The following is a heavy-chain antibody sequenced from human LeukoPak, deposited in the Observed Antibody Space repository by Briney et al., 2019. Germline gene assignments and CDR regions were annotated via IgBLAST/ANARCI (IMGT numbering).Heavy chain of an antibody. V-gene: IGHV3-7*01. CDR1: GFTFGTHW. J-gene: IGHJ5*02. D-gene: IGHD1-26*01. Sequence: GGSLRLSCAASGFTFGTHWMTWVRQAPGKGREGVANINKDGSEKYYVDSVKGRFTISRDDAKNSLYLQMDSLRVEDTAVYYCARHLSWSYWFDPWGQGTLVTVSS. CDR2: INKDGSEK. CDR3: ARHLSWSYWFDP.